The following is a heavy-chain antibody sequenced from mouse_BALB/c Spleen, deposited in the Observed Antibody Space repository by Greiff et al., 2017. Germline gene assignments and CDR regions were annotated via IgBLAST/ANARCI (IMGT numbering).Heavy chain of an antibody. D-gene: IGHD1-1*01. V-gene: IGHV5-6-3*01. J-gene: IGHJ2*01. CDR2: INSNGGST. Sequence: EVQRVESGGGLVQPGGSLKLSCAASGFTFSSYGMSWVRQTPDKRLELVATINSNGGSTYYPDSVKGRFTISRDNAKNTLYLQMSSLKSEDTAMYYCARDGNGLLRGYFDYWGQGTTLTVSS. CDR3: ARDGNGLLRGYFDY. CDR1: GFTFSSYG.